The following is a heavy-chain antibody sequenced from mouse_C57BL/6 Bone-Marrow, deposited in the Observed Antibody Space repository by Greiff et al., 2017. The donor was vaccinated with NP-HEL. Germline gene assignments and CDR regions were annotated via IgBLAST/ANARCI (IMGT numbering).Heavy chain of an antibody. CDR3: ANYGSSYGDY. J-gene: IGHJ2*01. V-gene: IGHV1-81*01. CDR2: IYPRSGNT. D-gene: IGHD1-1*01. Sequence: VQVVESGAELARPGASVKLSCKASGYTFTSYGISWVKQRTGQGLEWIGEIYPRSGNTYYNEKFKGKATLTADKSSSTAYMELRSLTSEDSAVYFCANYGSSYGDYWGQGTTLTVSS. CDR1: GYTFTSYG.